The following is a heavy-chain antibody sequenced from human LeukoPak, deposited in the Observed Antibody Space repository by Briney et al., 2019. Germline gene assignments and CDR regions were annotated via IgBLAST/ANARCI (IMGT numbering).Heavy chain of an antibody. CDR1: GASVSSYY. Sequence: SETLSLTCSVSGASVSSYYCNWIRQSPGKPLEWIGYIYHSGGANYNPSLSSRVTISVDTSKNHFSLRLNSVTAADTAMYYCARGRGSGNYYKSVLEDWGQGTLVTVSA. D-gene: IGHD3-10*01. CDR2: IYHSGGA. CDR3: ARGRGSGNYYKSVLED. J-gene: IGHJ4*02. V-gene: IGHV4-59*02.